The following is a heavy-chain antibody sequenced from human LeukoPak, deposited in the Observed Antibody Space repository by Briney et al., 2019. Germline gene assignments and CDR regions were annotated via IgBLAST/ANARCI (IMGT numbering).Heavy chain of an antibody. V-gene: IGHV3-53*04. D-gene: IGHD4-17*01. CDR3: ARGTVTTVGWFDP. CDR1: GFTVSSSY. J-gene: IGHJ5*02. CDR2: IYSGGST. Sequence: GGSLRLSCAASGFTVSSSYMSWVRQAPGKGLEWVSVIYSGGSTYYADSVKGRFTISRHNSKNTLYLQMNSLRAEDTAVYYCARGTVTTVGWFDPWGQGTLVTVSS.